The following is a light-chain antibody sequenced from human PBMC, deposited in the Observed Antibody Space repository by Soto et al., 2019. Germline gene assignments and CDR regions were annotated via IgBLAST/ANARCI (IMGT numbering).Light chain of an antibody. V-gene: IGLV1-40*01. Sequence: QSVLTQPPSVSGTPGQRVTISCTGGKYNIGASNDVHWYQQIPGAAPKLLIYGDNNRPSGVPDRFSGYKSGSSASLAVTGLQAEDEAVYYCHSYDSSLSGSVFGGGTKLTVL. J-gene: IGLJ3*02. CDR2: GDN. CDR3: HSYDSSLSGSV. CDR1: KYNIGASND.